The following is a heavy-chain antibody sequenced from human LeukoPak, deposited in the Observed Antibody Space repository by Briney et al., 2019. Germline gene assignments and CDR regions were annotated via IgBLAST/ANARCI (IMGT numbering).Heavy chain of an antibody. Sequence: GGSLRLSCAASGFTFSSYSMNWVRQAPGKGLEWVSSISSSSYIYYADSVKGRFTISRDNAKNSLYLQMNSLRAEDTAVYYCARATGSIAARGDYWGQGTLVTVSS. CDR2: ISSSSYI. CDR3: ARATGSIAARGDY. J-gene: IGHJ4*02. D-gene: IGHD6-6*01. V-gene: IGHV3-21*01. CDR1: GFTFSSYS.